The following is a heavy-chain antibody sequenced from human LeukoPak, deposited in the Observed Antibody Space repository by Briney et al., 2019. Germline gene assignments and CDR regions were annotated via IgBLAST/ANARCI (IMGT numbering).Heavy chain of an antibody. CDR1: GFTFSSFS. J-gene: IGHJ6*02. CDR2: TSYDGSNK. CDR3: AKGRVGANGYYYYGMDV. V-gene: IGHV3-30*18. D-gene: IGHD1-26*01. Sequence: GGSLRLSCAATGFTFSSFSMHWVRQAPGKGLEWVAVTSYDGSNKYYADSVKGRFTISRDNSKNTLYLQMNSPRTEDTAVYYCAKGRVGANGYYYYGMDVWGQGTTVTVSS.